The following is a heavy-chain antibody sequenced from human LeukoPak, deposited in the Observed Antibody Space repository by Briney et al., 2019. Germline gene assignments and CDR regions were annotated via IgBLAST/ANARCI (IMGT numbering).Heavy chain of an antibody. J-gene: IGHJ3*02. CDR2: INSDGSST. Sequence: GGSLRLSCEASGFTFRSYWMHWVRQAPGKGLVWVSRINSDGSSTSYADSVKGRFTISRDNAKSTLYLQMNSLRAEDTAVYYCTRGADSSGYPDAFDIWGQGTMVTVSS. CDR1: GFTFRSYW. D-gene: IGHD3-22*01. V-gene: IGHV3-74*01. CDR3: TRGADSSGYPDAFDI.